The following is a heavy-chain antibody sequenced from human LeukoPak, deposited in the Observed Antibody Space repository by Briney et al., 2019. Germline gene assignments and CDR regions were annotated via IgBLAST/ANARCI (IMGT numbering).Heavy chain of an antibody. Sequence: PGGSLRLSCAASGFTVSSNYMSWVRQAPGKGLEGVSVIYSGGSTYYAHSVKGRFTISRHNSKNTLYLQMNSLRAEDTAVYHCARESCSSTSCFSFDYWGQGTLVTVSS. CDR3: ARESCSSTSCFSFDY. CDR1: GFTVSSNY. CDR2: IYSGGST. J-gene: IGHJ4*02. V-gene: IGHV3-53*04. D-gene: IGHD2-2*01.